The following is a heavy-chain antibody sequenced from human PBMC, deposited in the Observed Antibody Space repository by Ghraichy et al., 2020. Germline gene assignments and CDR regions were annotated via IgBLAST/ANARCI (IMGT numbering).Heavy chain of an antibody. CDR2: LGADGRGT. Sequence: GGSLRLSCAVSEFTFDGYPMTWVRQAPGKGLEWVSTLGADGRGTFYADSVKGRFTISRDNAKNTLHLQMNSLRAEDTAVYYCAIEYCRGGRCFFGTGGSHFDYWGQGTLVTVSS. CDR3: AIEYCRGGRCFFGTGGSHFDY. J-gene: IGHJ4*02. CDR1: EFTFDGYP. V-gene: IGHV3-23*01. D-gene: IGHD2-15*01.